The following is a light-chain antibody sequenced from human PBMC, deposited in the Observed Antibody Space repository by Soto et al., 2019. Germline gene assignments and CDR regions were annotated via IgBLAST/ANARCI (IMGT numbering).Light chain of an antibody. J-gene: IGKJ2*01. CDR2: DAS. Sequence: EIVLTQSPDTLPLSPGERATLSCRASQSIRSERLAWYQQKPGQPPRLVIFDASNRASGMPERFSGSGSGTDFTLTIARLEPEDFATYYCQQYDSYPYTFGQGTKLEIK. CDR1: QSIRSER. CDR3: QQYDSYPYT. V-gene: IGKV3-20*01.